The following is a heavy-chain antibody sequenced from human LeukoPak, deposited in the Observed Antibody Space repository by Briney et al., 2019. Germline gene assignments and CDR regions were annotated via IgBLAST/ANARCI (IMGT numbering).Heavy chain of an antibody. V-gene: IGHV3-66*01. J-gene: IGHJ5*02. CDR3: TRDPHDYGDYGS. D-gene: IGHD4-17*01. CDR1: GFIVNTDY. CDR2: IYTGGTT. Sequence: GGSLRLSCAASGFIVNTDYMSWVRQAPGKGLEWVSVIYTGGTTHYADPLKGRFTISRDSSKNTLYLQMNSLRVEDTAIYYCTRDPHDYGDYGSWGQGTLVTVSS.